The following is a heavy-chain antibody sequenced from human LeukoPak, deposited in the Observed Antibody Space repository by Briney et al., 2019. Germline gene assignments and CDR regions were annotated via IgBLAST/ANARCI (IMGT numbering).Heavy chain of an antibody. D-gene: IGHD3-22*01. J-gene: IGHJ4*02. V-gene: IGHV3-15*07. CDR2: IKSKTDGGTT. CDR1: GFTFSDAW. CDR3: STTYYYDRSEGY. Sequence: PGGSLRLSCAASGFTFSDAWMNWVRQAPGKGLEWVGRIKSKTDGGTTDYAAPVKGRFTISRDDSKNTLYLQMNSLKTEHTAVYYCSTTYYYDRSEGYWGQGTLVTVSS.